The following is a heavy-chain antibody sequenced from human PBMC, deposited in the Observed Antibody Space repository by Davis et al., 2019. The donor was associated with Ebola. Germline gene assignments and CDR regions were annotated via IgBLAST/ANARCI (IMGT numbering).Heavy chain of an antibody. V-gene: IGHV3-48*02. J-gene: IGHJ5*01. D-gene: IGHD3-16*01. CDR1: GFKFSSYS. CDR3: ARYMWGNSRNFDF. Sequence: PGGSLRLSCAASGFKFSSYSMNWVRQAPGKGPESISYISNSGNSIFYADSVKGRFTISRDNAKNSLYLHMNSLRDEDTAVYYCARYMWGNSRNFDFWGQGTLVTVSS. CDR2: ISNSGNSI.